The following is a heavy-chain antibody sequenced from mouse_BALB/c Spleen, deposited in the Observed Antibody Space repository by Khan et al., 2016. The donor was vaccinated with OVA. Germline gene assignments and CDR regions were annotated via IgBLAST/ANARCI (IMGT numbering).Heavy chain of an antibody. V-gene: IGHV9-4*02. CDR2: INTHSGVP. CDR3: ARGGAAYYRNDGGAMEY. CDR1: GYTFTTAG. Sequence: QIQLVQSGPELKKPGETVRISCKASGYTFTTAGIPWVQKMPGKGLKWIGWINTHSGVPKYAEDFKGRFAFSLEISVNTAYLQITNLKNEDTATYFWARGGAAYYRNDGGAMEYWGQGTSVTVSS. D-gene: IGHD2-14*01. J-gene: IGHJ4*01.